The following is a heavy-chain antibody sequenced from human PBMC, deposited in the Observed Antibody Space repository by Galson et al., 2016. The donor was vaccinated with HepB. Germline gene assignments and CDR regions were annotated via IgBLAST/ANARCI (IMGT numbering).Heavy chain of an antibody. V-gene: IGHV1-69*13. CDR3: ARDEVPMITSGGVIAGYSASYYGLDV. CDR2: IIPYFGAA. J-gene: IGHJ6*02. D-gene: IGHD3-16*02. Sequence: SVKVSCKASGDTSSYYAISWVRQAPGQGFEWMGGIIPYFGAAKNAQKFQDRVTITADESTSTAYMELSSLRSEDTATYYCARDEVPMITSGGVIAGYSASYYGLDVWGQGTTVTVSS. CDR1: GDTSSYYA.